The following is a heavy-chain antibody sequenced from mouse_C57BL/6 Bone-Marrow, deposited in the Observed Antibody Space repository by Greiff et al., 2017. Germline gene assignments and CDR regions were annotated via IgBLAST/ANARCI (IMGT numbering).Heavy chain of an antibody. V-gene: IGHV1-64*01. Sequence: QVQLQQPGAELVKPGASVKLSCTASGYTFTSYWMHWVKQRPGQGLEWIGMIYPNSGSTNYNEKFKSKATLTVDNSSITAYMQRSSLASEDSAVDNCAKSWAYSDDWGQGTTLTVSS. CDR1: GYTFTSYW. J-gene: IGHJ2*01. CDR2: IYPNSGST. CDR3: AKSWAYSDD. D-gene: IGHD2-10*01.